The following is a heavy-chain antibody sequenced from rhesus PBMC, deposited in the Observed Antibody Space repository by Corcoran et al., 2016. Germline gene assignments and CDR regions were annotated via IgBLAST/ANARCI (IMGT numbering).Heavy chain of an antibody. Sequence: QVQLQESGPGLVKPSETLSLTCAVSGGSISGGYYWGWIRQYPGKGLEWIGNIYGNSARTYYNPSLKSRVTISKDTSKNQCSLKLSSVTAADTAVYYCARSTGYVRFGYWGQGVLVTVSS. CDR2: IYGNSART. CDR1: GGSISGGYY. D-gene: IGHD3-22*01. V-gene: IGHV4S17*01. CDR3: ARSTGYVRFGY. J-gene: IGHJ4*01.